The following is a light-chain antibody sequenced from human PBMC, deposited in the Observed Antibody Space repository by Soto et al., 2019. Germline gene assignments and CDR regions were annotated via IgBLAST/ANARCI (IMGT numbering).Light chain of an antibody. J-gene: IGKJ4*01. Sequence: DIVMTQSPDSLAVSLGERATINCKSSQSILYSSSNKNYLAWYQQKPGQPPKLLIYWASTRESGVPDRFSGSGSGTDFTLTISSLQAEYVAVYYCQQYYSTPFTFGGGTKVEIK. V-gene: IGKV4-1*01. CDR2: WAS. CDR1: QSILYSSSNKNY. CDR3: QQYYSTPFT.